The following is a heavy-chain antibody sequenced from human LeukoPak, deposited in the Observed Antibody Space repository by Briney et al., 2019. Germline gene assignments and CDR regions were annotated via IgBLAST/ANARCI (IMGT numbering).Heavy chain of an antibody. J-gene: IGHJ5*02. Sequence: PSQTLSLTCTVSGGSISSGDYYWSWLRQPPGKGLEWTAYMYYSGSTYYNPSLKSRVTMSADTSKNQLSLKLSSVTAADTAVYYCARPYYYDSRIDPWGQGILVTVSS. D-gene: IGHD3-22*01. CDR2: MYYSGST. CDR1: GGSISSGDYY. CDR3: ARPYYYDSRIDP. V-gene: IGHV4-30-4*01.